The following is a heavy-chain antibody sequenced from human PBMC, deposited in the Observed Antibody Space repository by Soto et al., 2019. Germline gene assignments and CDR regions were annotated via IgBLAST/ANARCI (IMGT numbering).Heavy chain of an antibody. J-gene: IGHJ4*02. D-gene: IGHD1-1*01. V-gene: IGHV1-69*01. Sequence: QVQLVQSGAEVRKPGSSVNVSCKASGTSFTSYGIHWVRQAPGQGLEWMGGFVPMFSSSNYAQKFQDRLTIVADASTNTAYMELSSLRADDSAIYYCARTGGTYYFDHWGQGTLVTVSS. CDR3: ARTGGTYYFDH. CDR1: GTSFTSYG. CDR2: FVPMFSSS.